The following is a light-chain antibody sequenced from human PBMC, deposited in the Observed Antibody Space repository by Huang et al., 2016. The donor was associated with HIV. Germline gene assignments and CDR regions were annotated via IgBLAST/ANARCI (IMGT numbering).Light chain of an antibody. CDR2: GAS. J-gene: IGKJ4*01. CDR1: QIIGTN. CDR3: QHYSNWPPLT. Sequence: IILTQSPATLSVSPGEGATLSCRASQIIGTNLAWYQQGPGQDPRLLVYGASTRATGVPVRFSGSGSGTQFNLTLSSLQSEDFATYYCQHYSNWPPLTFGGGTKVDI. V-gene: IGKV3-15*01.